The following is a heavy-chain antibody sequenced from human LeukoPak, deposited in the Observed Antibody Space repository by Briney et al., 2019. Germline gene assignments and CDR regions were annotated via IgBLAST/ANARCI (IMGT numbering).Heavy chain of an antibody. CDR2: IYYSEST. V-gene: IGHV4-59*01. J-gene: IGHJ6*02. Sequence: SETLSLTCTVSGGSISSYYWSWIRQPPGKGLEWIGYIYYSESTNYNPSLKSRVTISVDTSKNQSSLKLSSVTAADTAVYYCARGSGHYYYYGMDVWGQGTTVTVSS. CDR3: ARGSGHYYYYGMDV. CDR1: GGSISSYY.